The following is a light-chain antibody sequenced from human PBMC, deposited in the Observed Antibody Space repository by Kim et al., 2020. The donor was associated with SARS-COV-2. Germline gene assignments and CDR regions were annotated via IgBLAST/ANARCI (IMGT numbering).Light chain of an antibody. CDR3: SAWDNSLSAVL. V-gene: IGLV1-47*01. CDR1: TSNIGTYY. CDR2: RNN. Sequence: GKMVTNSCSGGTSNIGTYYVYWYQQLPGPAPKLLIYRNNQRPSGVPDRFSGSRADTSASLAISGLRSEDEGDYYCSAWDNSLSAVLFGGGTQLTVL. J-gene: IGLJ2*01.